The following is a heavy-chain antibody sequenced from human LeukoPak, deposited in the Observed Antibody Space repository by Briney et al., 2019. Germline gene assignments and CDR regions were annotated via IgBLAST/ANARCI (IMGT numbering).Heavy chain of an antibody. CDR1: GFTFDDYA. D-gene: IGHD3-9*01. V-gene: IGHV3-9*03. CDR3: AKDIRVRGYDILTGYSN. CDR2: ISWNSGSI. Sequence: PGGSLRLSCAASGFTFDDYAIHWVRQAPGKGLEWVSGISWNSGSIGYADSVKGRFTISRDNAKNSLYLQMNSLRAEDMALYYCAKDIRVRGYDILTGYSNWGQGTLVTVSS. J-gene: IGHJ4*02.